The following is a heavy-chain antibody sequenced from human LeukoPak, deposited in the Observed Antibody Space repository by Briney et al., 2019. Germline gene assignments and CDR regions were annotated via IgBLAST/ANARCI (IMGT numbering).Heavy chain of an antibody. CDR2: ISSSSSYI. J-gene: IGHJ4*02. CDR3: ARTGCSGGSCPPSY. CDR1: GFTFSSYS. Sequence: GGSLRLSCAASGFTFSSYSMNWVRQAPGKGLEWVSSISSSSSYIYYADSVKGRFTISRDNAKNSLYLQMNSLRAEDTAVYYCARTGCSGGSCPPSYWGQGTLVTVSS. D-gene: IGHD2-15*01. V-gene: IGHV3-21*01.